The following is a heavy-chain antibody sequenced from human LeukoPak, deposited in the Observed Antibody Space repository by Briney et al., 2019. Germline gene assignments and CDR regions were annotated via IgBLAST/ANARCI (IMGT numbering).Heavy chain of an antibody. J-gene: IGHJ4*02. CDR1: GFTFSSYA. Sequence: GGSLRLSCAASGFTFSSYAMSWVRQAPGKGLEWVSYISGSSSSIYYADSVKGRFTISRDNAKNSLYLQMNSLRDEDTAVYYCARERITGTYESYFDYWGQGTLVTVSS. CDR2: ISGSSSSI. D-gene: IGHD1-20*01. CDR3: ARERITGTYESYFDY. V-gene: IGHV3-48*02.